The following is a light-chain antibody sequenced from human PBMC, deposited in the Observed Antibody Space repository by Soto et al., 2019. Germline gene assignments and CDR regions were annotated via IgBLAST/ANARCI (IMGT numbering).Light chain of an antibody. Sequence: DIQLTQSPSFLSASVGDRVTITCRASQGISSYLAWYQQRPGKAPNLLIYAASTLQSGVPLRFSGSGSGTEFTLTINSLQPEDFATYYCQQLNTYPFTFGPGTKVDVK. CDR1: QGISSY. V-gene: IGKV1-9*01. CDR3: QQLNTYPFT. J-gene: IGKJ3*01. CDR2: AAS.